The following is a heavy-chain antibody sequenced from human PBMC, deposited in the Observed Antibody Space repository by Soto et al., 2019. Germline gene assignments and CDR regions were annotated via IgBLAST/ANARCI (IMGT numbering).Heavy chain of an antibody. CDR3: ARSPYYYGSGSYYRPSNWFDP. V-gene: IGHV1-2*02. CDR2: INPNSGGT. Sequence: ASVKVSCKASGYTFTGYYMHWVRQAPGQGLEWMGWINPNSGGTNYAQKFQGRVTMTRDTSISTAYMELSRLRSDDTAVYYCARSPYYYGSGSYYRPSNWFDPWGHGTLVTVSS. J-gene: IGHJ5*02. D-gene: IGHD3-10*01. CDR1: GYTFTGYY.